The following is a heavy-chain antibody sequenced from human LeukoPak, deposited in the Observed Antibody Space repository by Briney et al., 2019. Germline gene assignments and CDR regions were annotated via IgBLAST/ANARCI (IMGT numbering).Heavy chain of an antibody. Sequence: GESLKISCKGSGYSFTSYWFGWVRQMPGKGLEWMGIIYPGDSDTRYSPSFQGQVTISADKSISTAYLQWSSLKASDTAMYYCARGRYYYYYYMDVWGKGTTVTVSS. CDR1: GYSFTSYW. J-gene: IGHJ6*03. CDR2: IYPGDSDT. V-gene: IGHV5-51*01. CDR3: ARGRYYYYYYMDV.